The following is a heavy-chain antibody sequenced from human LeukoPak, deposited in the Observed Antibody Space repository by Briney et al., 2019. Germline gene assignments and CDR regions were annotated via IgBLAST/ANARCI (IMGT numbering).Heavy chain of an antibody. V-gene: IGHV3-23*01. Sequence: GGSLRLSYAVSGITLSNYGMSWFRQAPGKGLEWVAGISDSGGSTNYADSVKGRFTISRDNPKNTLYLQMNSLRAEDTAVYFCAKRGVVIRVILVGFHKEAYYFDSWGQGALVTVSS. CDR1: GITLSNYG. J-gene: IGHJ4*02. D-gene: IGHD3-22*01. CDR2: ISDSGGST. CDR3: AKRGVVIRVILVGFHKEAYYFDS.